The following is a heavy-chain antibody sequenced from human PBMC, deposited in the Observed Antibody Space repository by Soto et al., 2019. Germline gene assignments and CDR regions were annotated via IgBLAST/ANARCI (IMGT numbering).Heavy chain of an antibody. J-gene: IGHJ5*02. D-gene: IGHD3-10*01. V-gene: IGHV1-69*01. Sequence: QVQLVQSGAEVKKPGSSVKVSCKASGGTFSSYAISWVRQAPGQGLEWLGGIIPIFGTANYAQKFQGRVTITEDEATSTAYMELSSLRSEDTAVYYCARDGLSITMVPGVKANWFDPWGQGTLVTVSS. CDR1: GGTFSSYA. CDR3: ARDGLSITMVPGVKANWFDP. CDR2: IIPIFGTA.